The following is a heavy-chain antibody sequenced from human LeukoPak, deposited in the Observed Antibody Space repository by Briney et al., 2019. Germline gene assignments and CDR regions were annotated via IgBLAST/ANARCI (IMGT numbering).Heavy chain of an antibody. CDR1: GGSFSGYY. V-gene: IGHV4-59*10. Sequence: SETLSLTCAVYGGSFSGYYWSWIRQPAGKGLEWIGRIYSSGSTNYNPSLKSRVTMAVNTSMNQFSLKLSSVTAADTAVYYCARGRSYYDSSASDYWGQGTLVTVSS. J-gene: IGHJ4*02. CDR3: ARGRSYYDSSASDY. CDR2: IYSSGST. D-gene: IGHD3-22*01.